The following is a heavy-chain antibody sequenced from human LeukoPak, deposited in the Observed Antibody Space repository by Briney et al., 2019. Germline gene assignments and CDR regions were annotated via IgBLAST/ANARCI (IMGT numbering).Heavy chain of an antibody. CDR3: AKDGNDDFWSGPLLGSFDY. J-gene: IGHJ4*02. V-gene: IGHV3-23*01. CDR1: GFSFSTYT. CDR2: ISGSGDTT. D-gene: IGHD3-3*01. Sequence: GWSLRLSCAASGFSFSTYTMGWVRQAPGKGLEWVSSISGSGDTTYYADSVKGRFTISRDNSKNTVYLQMNSLRAEDTAVYYCAKDGNDDFWSGPLLGSFDYWGQRTLLTVSS.